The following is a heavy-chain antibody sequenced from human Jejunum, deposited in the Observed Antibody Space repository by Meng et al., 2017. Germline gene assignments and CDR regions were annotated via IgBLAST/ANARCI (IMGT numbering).Heavy chain of an antibody. V-gene: IGHV4-61*01. Sequence: QGRLQESGPGLVRPSETLSLTCTVSGGSVSSGSYYWSWIRQPPGKGLEWIGYIYYGGTTNYNPSLKSRVTISADTSKNQFSLKLSSVTAADTAVYYCARGSRGYSYGWGQGTLVTVSS. CDR2: IYYGGTT. D-gene: IGHD5-18*01. J-gene: IGHJ4*02. CDR3: ARGSRGYSYG. CDR1: GGSVSSGSYY.